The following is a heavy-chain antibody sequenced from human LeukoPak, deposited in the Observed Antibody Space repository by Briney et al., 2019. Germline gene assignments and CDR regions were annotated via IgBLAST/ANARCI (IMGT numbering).Heavy chain of an antibody. CDR2: IYYSGST. D-gene: IGHD1/OR15-1a*01. V-gene: IGHV4-59*01. J-gene: IGHJ5*02. CDR3: ARDLWNNVWLDP. CDR1: GGSISSYY. Sequence: SETLSLTCTDSGGSISSYYWSWIRQPPGKGLEWIGYIYYSGSTNYNPSLKSRVTISVDTSKNQFSLKLSSVTAADTAVYYCARDLWNNVWLDPWGQGTLVTVSS.